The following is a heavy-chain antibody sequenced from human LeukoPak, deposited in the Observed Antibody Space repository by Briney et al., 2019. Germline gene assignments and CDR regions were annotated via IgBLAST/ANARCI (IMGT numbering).Heavy chain of an antibody. J-gene: IGHJ4*02. Sequence: GGSLRLSCAASGFTFSSYSMNWVRQAPGKGLEWVSSISSSSSYIYYADSVKGRFTISRDNAKNSLYLQMNSLRAEDTAVYYCARDLAPGIAAAGSEYYFDYWGQGTLVTVSS. CDR2: ISSSSSYI. V-gene: IGHV3-21*01. CDR3: ARDLAPGIAAAGSEYYFDY. CDR1: GFTFSSYS. D-gene: IGHD6-13*01.